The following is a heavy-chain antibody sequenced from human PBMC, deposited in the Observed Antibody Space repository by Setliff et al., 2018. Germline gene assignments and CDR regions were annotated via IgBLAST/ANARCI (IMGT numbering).Heavy chain of an antibody. J-gene: IGHJ3*02. Sequence: LTCTVSGFYISGGYCWGWIRQSPGKGLEWIASIFHLGNAYYNPSLKSRVTMSIDTSMKSFSLRLTSVTPADTAIYYCATNLATPSDAFDIWGQGTMVTVSS. V-gene: IGHV4-38-2*02. CDR2: IFHLGNA. CDR1: GFYISGGYC. CDR3: ATNLATPSDAFDI.